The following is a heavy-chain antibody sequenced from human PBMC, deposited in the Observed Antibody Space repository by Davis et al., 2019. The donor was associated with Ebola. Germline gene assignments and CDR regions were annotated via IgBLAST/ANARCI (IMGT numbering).Heavy chain of an antibody. CDR2: IWYDGSNK. Sequence: GESLKISCAASGFTFSSYGMHWVRQAPGKGLEWVAVIWYDGSNKYYADSVKGRFTISRDNSKNTLYLQMNSLRAEDTAVYYCASGWLQGLFDYWGQGTLVTVSS. V-gene: IGHV3-33*01. D-gene: IGHD5-24*01. CDR1: GFTFSSYG. CDR3: ASGWLQGLFDY. J-gene: IGHJ4*02.